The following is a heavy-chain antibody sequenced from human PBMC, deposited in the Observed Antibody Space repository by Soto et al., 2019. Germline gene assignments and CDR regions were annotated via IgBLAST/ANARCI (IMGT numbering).Heavy chain of an antibody. CDR1: GGSMTGADYH. CDR2: IYHSGTT. D-gene: IGHD1-26*01. CDR3: ARAPFSGSSPFDY. V-gene: IGHV4-30-4*01. Sequence: NPSETLSLTCTVCGGSMTGADYHWSWVRQPPGKGLEWIGYIYHSGTTNYNLSLRGRVTISIDTSKNQFSLKLTSVTAADTAVYYCARAPFSGSSPFDYWGHGALVTVSS. J-gene: IGHJ4*01.